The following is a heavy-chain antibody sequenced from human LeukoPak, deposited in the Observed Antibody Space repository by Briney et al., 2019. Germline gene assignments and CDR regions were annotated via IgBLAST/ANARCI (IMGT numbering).Heavy chain of an antibody. D-gene: IGHD5-12*01. J-gene: IGHJ4*02. CDR2: LHADGIER. CDR3: ARGGYSFDY. V-gene: IGHV3-7*01. Sequence: GGSLTLSCAVSGFTSSGYWMSWVRQAPGKGLEWVDRLHADGIERYYVDPVKGRFTISRDNAKNSLHLQMYSLRLDDTAVYYCARGGYSFDYLGQGTLVTVSS. CDR1: GFTSSGYW.